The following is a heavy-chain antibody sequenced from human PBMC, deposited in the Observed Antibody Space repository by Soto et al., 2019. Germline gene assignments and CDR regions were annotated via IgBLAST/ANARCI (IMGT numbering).Heavy chain of an antibody. V-gene: IGHV1-46*01. J-gene: IGHJ4*02. CDR1: GYAFTRDY. CDR3: ASSEAYDILNAY. Sequence: SVKRSCKAAGYAFTRDYMHWGRKAPGQGLEWMGIINPSGGSTSYAQKCQGRVTMTRDTSTSTVYMELSSLRSEDTAVYYCASSEAYDILNAYWGQGTLVTV. CDR2: INPSGGST. D-gene: IGHD3-9*01.